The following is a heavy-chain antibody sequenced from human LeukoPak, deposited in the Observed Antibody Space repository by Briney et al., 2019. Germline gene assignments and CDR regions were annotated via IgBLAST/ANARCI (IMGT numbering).Heavy chain of an antibody. CDR1: GYTFTSYA. CDR2: INAGNGNT. J-gene: IGHJ4*02. V-gene: IGHV1-3*01. CDR3: ARLGAATRRFDY. D-gene: IGHD2-15*01. Sequence: GASVKVSCKASGYTFTSYAMHWVRQAPGQRLEWMGWINAGNGNTKYSQKFQGRVTSTRDTSASTAYMELSSLRSEDTAVYYCARLGAATRRFDYWGQGTLVTVSS.